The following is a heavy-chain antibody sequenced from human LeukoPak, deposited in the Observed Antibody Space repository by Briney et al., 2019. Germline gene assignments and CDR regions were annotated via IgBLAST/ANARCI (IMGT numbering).Heavy chain of an antibody. CDR3: AKGPHIVVVPAATDLGFDY. V-gene: IGHV3-23*01. CDR1: GFTFSSYA. D-gene: IGHD2-2*01. Sequence: GGSLRLSCAASGFTFSSYAMSWVRQAPGKGLEWVSAISGSGGSTYYADSVKGRFTISRDNSKNTLYLQMNSLRAEDTDVYYCAKGPHIVVVPAATDLGFDYWGQGTLVTVSS. CDR2: ISGSGGST. J-gene: IGHJ4*02.